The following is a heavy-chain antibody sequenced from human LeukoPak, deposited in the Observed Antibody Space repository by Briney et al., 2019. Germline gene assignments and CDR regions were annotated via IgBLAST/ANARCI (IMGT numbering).Heavy chain of an antibody. J-gene: IGHJ4*02. CDR3: ARGFEGLRYFDWLFREPFDY. CDR1: GFTFSSYW. D-gene: IGHD3-9*01. Sequence: GGSLRLSCAASGFTFSSYWMSWVRQAPGKGLEWVANIKQDGSEKYYVDSVKGRFTISRDNAKNSLYLQMNSLRAEDTAVYYCARGFEGLRYFDWLFREPFDYWGQGTLVTVSS. V-gene: IGHV3-7*01. CDR2: IKQDGSEK.